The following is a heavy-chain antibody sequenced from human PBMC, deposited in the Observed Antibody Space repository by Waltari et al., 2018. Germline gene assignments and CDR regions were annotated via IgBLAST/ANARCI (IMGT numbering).Heavy chain of an antibody. CDR2: INHSGST. CDR3: ARVTYYYDSSGYYYNYYYYYGMDV. CDR1: GGSFSGYY. V-gene: IGHV4-34*01. J-gene: IGHJ6*02. D-gene: IGHD3-22*01. Sequence: QVQLQQWGAGLLKPSETLSLTCAVYGGSFSGYYWSWIRPPPGKGLEWIGEINHSGSTNYNPSLKSRVTISVDTSKNQFSLKLSSVTAADTAVYYCARVTYYYDSSGYYYNYYYYYGMDVWGQGTTVTVSS.